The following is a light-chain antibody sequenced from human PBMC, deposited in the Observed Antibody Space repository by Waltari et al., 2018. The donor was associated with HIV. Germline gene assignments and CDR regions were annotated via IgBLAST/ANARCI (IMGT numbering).Light chain of an antibody. CDR3: SSFANRDGFYVL. V-gene: IGLV2-8*01. Sequence: QSALTQPPSASGPPEQPVPLSCTGTTSAIGTYVYVWWYQQHPGKAPKLVISKVTKRPSGVSDRFSGSKSGNTAFLTVSGLQAEDEADYYCSSFANRDGFYVLFGGGTRLTVL. CDR1: TSAIGTYVY. J-gene: IGLJ2*01. CDR2: KVT.